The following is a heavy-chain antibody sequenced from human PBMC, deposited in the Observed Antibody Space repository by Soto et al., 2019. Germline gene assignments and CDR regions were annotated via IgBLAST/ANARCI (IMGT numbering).Heavy chain of an antibody. Sequence: EVQLLESGVGLVQPGGSLRLSCASSGFTFSSYAMSWVRQAPGKGLEWVSAISGSGGSTYYADSVKGRFTISRDNSKNTLYLQMNSLRAEDTAVYYCAKASGWFGEFDYWGQGTLVTVSS. CDR3: AKASGWFGEFDY. D-gene: IGHD3-10*01. J-gene: IGHJ4*02. V-gene: IGHV3-23*01. CDR1: GFTFSSYA. CDR2: ISGSGGST.